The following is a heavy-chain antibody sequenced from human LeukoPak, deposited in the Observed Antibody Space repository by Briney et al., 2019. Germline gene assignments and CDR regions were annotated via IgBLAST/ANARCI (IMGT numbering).Heavy chain of an antibody. CDR1: GYTFAGYY. D-gene: IGHD3-10*01. Sequence: VASVKVSCKASGYTFAGYYIHWVRQAPGQGLEWMGRINPRDGETNFAQKFQGRVTMTRDTSISTAYMELSGLRSDDTAVYYCGRDWELRFHQGGLDYWGQGTLVTVSS. V-gene: IGHV1-2*06. CDR2: INPRDGET. J-gene: IGHJ4*02. CDR3: GRDWELRFHQGGLDY.